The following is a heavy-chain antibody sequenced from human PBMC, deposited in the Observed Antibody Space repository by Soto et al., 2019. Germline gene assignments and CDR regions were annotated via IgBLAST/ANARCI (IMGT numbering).Heavy chain of an antibody. D-gene: IGHD3-10*01. Sequence: GASVKVSCKASGYTFTSYDINWVRQATGQGLEWMGWMNPNSGNTGYAQKFQGRVTMTRNTSISTAYMELSSLRSEDTAVYYCARGRGGSGSVDARGMDVWGQGTTVTVSS. V-gene: IGHV1-8*01. CDR2: MNPNSGNT. J-gene: IGHJ6*02. CDR1: GYTFTSYD. CDR3: ARGRGGSGSVDARGMDV.